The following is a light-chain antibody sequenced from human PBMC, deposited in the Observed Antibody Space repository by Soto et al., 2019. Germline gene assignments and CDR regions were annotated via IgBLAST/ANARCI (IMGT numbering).Light chain of an antibody. V-gene: IGLV2-23*01. Sequence: QSALTQPASVSGSPGQSITISCTGTSSDVGSYNLVSWYQQHPGKAPKLMIYEGSKRPSGVSNRFSGSKPGNTASLTISGLQAEDEADYYCCSYAGSSTLYVFGTGTKLTVL. CDR3: CSYAGSSTLYV. CDR1: SSDVGSYNL. CDR2: EGS. J-gene: IGLJ1*01.